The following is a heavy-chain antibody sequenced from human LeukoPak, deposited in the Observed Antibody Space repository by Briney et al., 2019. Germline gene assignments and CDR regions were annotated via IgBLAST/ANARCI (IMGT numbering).Heavy chain of an antibody. V-gene: IGHV3-48*03. CDR2: ISSSGSTI. CDR1: GFTLSSYE. J-gene: IGHJ5*02. CDR3: ARDLIVGGLGWFDP. Sequence: GGSLRLSCAASGFTLSSYEMNWVRQAPGKGLEWVSYISSSGSTIYYADSVKGRFTISRDNAKNSLYLQMNSLRAEDTAVYYCARDLIVGGLGWFDPWGQGTLVTVSS. D-gene: IGHD1-26*01.